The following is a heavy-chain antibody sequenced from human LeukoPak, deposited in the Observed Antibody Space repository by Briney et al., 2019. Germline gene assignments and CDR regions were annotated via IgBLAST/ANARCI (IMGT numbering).Heavy chain of an antibody. CDR3: AREKPLCSSTSCYDYYYYYYIDV. Sequence: SVKVSCKASGGTFSSYAISWVRQAPGQGLEWMGRIIPIHGIANYAQKVQGRVTITADKSTSTAYMELRSLRSDDTAVYYCAREKPLCSSTSCYDYYYYYYIDVWGKGTTVTVSS. D-gene: IGHD2-2*01. CDR1: GGTFSSYA. J-gene: IGHJ6*03. CDR2: IIPIHGIA. V-gene: IGHV1-69*04.